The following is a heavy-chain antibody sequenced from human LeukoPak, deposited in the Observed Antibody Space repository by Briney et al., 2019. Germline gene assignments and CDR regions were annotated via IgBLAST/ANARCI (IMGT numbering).Heavy chain of an antibody. Sequence: QAGGSLRLSCAASGFTFSSYAMSWVRQAPGKGLEWVSAITGSGGSTYYADSVKGRFTISRDNSKNTLYLQMNSLRAEDTAVYYCAKDSYSGYDLYFDYWGQGTLVTVSS. J-gene: IGHJ4*02. CDR3: AKDSYSGYDLYFDY. CDR1: GFTFSSYA. CDR2: ITGSGGST. D-gene: IGHD5-12*01. V-gene: IGHV3-23*01.